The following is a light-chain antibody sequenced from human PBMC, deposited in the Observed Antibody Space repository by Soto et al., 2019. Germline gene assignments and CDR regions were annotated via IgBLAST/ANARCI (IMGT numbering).Light chain of an antibody. J-gene: IGKJ1*01. V-gene: IGKV3-11*01. Sequence: EIVLTQSPATLSLSPGERATLSCSASQSVSSYLAWYQQKPGQAPRLLIYDASNRATGITARFSGSGSGTDFTLTISSLEPEDFAVYYCQQRSNWPPRWTFGQGTKVDIK. CDR2: DAS. CDR1: QSVSSY. CDR3: QQRSNWPPRWT.